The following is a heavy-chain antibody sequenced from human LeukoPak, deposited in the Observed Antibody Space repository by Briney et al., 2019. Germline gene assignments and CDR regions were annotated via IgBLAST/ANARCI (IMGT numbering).Heavy chain of an antibody. CDR3: VRVNVLLPDYYGMDV. CDR2: MNTNRGKT. CDR1: GYTFTNYD. D-gene: IGHD2-15*01. V-gene: IGHV1-8*01. Sequence: ASVKVSCKASGYTFTNYDINWVRQATGQGLEWVGWMNTNRGKTGSVQNFQGRVTMTRNTSISTAYMELSNLRSEDTAVYYCVRVNVLLPDYYGMDVWGQGTAVIVSS. J-gene: IGHJ6*02.